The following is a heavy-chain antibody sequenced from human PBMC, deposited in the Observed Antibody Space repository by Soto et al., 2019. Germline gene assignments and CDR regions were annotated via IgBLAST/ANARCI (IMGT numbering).Heavy chain of an antibody. V-gene: IGHV1-2*04. CDR2: INPNSGGT. D-gene: IGHD2-2*02. Sequence: ASVKVSCKASGYTFTGYYMHWVRQAPGQGLEWMGWINPNSGGTNYAQKFQGWVTMTRDTSISTAYMELSRLRSDDTAVYYCAGGGVYCSSTSCYKGDYYYYGMDVWGQGTTVTVSS. CDR3: AGGGVYCSSTSCYKGDYYYYGMDV. CDR1: GYTFTGYY. J-gene: IGHJ6*02.